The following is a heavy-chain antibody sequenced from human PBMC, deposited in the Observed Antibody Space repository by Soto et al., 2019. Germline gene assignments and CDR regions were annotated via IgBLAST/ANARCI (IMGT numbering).Heavy chain of an antibody. CDR3: PRAQTRLEPYCFDY. J-gene: IGHJ4*02. CDR2: IYHSGST. CDR1: GYSISSGYY. D-gene: IGHD1-1*01. Sequence: PSETLSLTCAVSGYSISSGYYWGWIRQSPGKGLEWIGSIYHSGSTYYNPSLKSRVTISIDTSKNQFSLKLSSVTAADTALYYCPRAQTRLEPYCFDYWGQGPLVAVSA. V-gene: IGHV4-38-2*01.